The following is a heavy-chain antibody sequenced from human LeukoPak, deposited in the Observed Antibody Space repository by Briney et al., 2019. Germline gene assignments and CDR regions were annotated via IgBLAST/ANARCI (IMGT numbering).Heavy chain of an antibody. CDR2: INPNSGGT. J-gene: IGHJ6*03. D-gene: IGHD5-12*01. V-gene: IGHV1-2*02. CDR3: ARVALYSGYEGYMDV. CDR1: GYTFTGYY. Sequence: AASVKVSCKASGYTFTGYYMHWVRQAPGQGLEWMGWINPNSGGTNYAQKFQGRLTMTRDTSISTAYMELSRLRPDDTAVYYCARVALYSGYEGYMDVWGKGTTVTVSS.